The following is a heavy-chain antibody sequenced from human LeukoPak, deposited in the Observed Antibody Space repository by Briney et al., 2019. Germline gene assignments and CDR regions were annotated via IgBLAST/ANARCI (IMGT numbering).Heavy chain of an antibody. CDR3: AKDRGYSYGYSSGDWYFDL. Sequence: PGGSLRLSCAASGFTFSSYAMSWVRQAPGKGLEWVSAISGSGGSTYYADSVKGRFTISRDNSKNTLYLQMNSLRAEDTAVYYCAKDRGYSYGYSSGDWYFDLWGRGTLVTVSS. J-gene: IGHJ2*01. D-gene: IGHD5-18*01. CDR1: GFTFSSYA. CDR2: ISGSGGST. V-gene: IGHV3-23*01.